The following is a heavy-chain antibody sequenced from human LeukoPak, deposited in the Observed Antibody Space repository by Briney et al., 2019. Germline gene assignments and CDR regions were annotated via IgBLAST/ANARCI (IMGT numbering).Heavy chain of an antibody. Sequence: GGSLRLSCAASGFTFDDYAMHWVRQAPGKGLEWVSGISWNSGSIGYADSVKGRFTISRDNAKNSLYLQMNSLRAEDMALYYCAKDFGLGSGWTGGYYYYMDVWGKGTTVTVSS. CDR2: ISWNSGSI. J-gene: IGHJ6*03. CDR3: AKDFGLGSGWTGGYYYYMDV. V-gene: IGHV3-9*03. CDR1: GFTFDDYA. D-gene: IGHD6-19*01.